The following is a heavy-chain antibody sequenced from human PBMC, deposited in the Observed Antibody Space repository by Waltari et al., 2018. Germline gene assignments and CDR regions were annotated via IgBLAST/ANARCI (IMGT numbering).Heavy chain of an antibody. V-gene: IGHV4-4*02. Sequence: QVQLHESGPGLVKTSGTVSLTCAISGASISMNHWWSWVRQPPGKGLEWIGEIYHSGTTNYNPSLKSRVTISVDTSKNQFSLQLTSVTAADTAVYYCARGIASADVDYWGQGTLVTVSS. CDR1: GASISMNHW. CDR2: IYHSGTT. CDR3: ARGIASADVDY. D-gene: IGHD6-13*01. J-gene: IGHJ4*02.